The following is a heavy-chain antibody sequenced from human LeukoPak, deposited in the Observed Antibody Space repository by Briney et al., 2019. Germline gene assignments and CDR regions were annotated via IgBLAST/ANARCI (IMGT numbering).Heavy chain of an antibody. J-gene: IGHJ4*02. Sequence: GESLKISCKGSGYTFTSYWIGWVRQMPGKGLEWMGIIYPGDSDTRYSPSFQGQVTISAASSINTAYLQWTSLKASDTAMYYCARSSTIATAEIYFDYWGQGTLVTVSS. CDR1: GYTFTSYW. D-gene: IGHD6-25*01. CDR3: ARSSTIATAEIYFDY. CDR2: IYPGDSDT. V-gene: IGHV5-51*01.